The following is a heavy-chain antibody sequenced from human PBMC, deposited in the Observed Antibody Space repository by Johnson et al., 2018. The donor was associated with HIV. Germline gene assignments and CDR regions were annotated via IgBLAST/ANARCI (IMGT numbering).Heavy chain of an antibody. V-gene: IGHV3-66*02. CDR2: IFSVGDV. CDR1: GFTFDDYG. D-gene: IGHD3-9*01. Sequence: VQLVESGGSVVRPGGSLRLSCAASGFTFDDYGMSWVRQGSGKGLEWVSVIFSVGDVYYADSVKGRFPLSRDNSKNRVYLQRNSLRPEDTAVYYCARDGRDLVTRGSFDVWGQGTVVTVSS. CDR3: ARDGRDLVTRGSFDV. J-gene: IGHJ3*01.